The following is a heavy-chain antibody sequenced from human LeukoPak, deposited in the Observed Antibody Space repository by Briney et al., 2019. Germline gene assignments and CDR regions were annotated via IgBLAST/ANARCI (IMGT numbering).Heavy chain of an antibody. J-gene: IGHJ4*02. CDR2: INHSGST. CDR3: ARVNYYDSSGYPRHDGVDY. CDR1: GFTFSSYS. Sequence: PGGSLRLSCAASGFTFSSYSMNWIRQPPGKGLEWIGEINHSGSTNYNPSLKSRVTISVDTSKNQFSLKLSSVTAADTAVYYCARVNYYDSSGYPRHDGVDYWGQGTLVTVSS. V-gene: IGHV4-34*01. D-gene: IGHD3-22*01.